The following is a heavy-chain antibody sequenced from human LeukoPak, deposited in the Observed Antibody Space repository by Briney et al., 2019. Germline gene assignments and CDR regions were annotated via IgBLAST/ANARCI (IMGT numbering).Heavy chain of an antibody. D-gene: IGHD3-9*01. CDR2: IYSSGST. CDR3: ARVVNYEILAVNPYDYDDVDV. J-gene: IGHJ6*02. V-gene: IGHV4-31*11. Sequence: SETLSLTCAVYGGSFGGYYWSWIRQHPGKGLEWIGYIYSSGSTYYNPSLKSRVTISVDTSENQFSLRLSSVTAADTAVYYCARVVNYEILAVNPYDYDDVDVWGQGTTVTVSS. CDR1: GGSFGGYY.